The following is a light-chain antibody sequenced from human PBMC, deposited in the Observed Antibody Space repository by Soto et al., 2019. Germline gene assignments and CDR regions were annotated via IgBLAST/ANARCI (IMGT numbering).Light chain of an antibody. V-gene: IGKV1-12*01. CDR2: DAS. CDR3: QQANSFPLT. J-gene: IGKJ4*01. Sequence: DIQMTQSPSSVSASVGDRVTITCRASQGISSWLAWYQHKPGKAPKLLISDASSLQSGITSRFSGSGSGTEFTLTIRSLQPEDFATYFCQQANSFPLTFGGGTKVEIK. CDR1: QGISSW.